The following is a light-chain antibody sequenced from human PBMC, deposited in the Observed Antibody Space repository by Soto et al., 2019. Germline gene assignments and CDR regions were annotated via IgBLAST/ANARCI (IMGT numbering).Light chain of an antibody. J-gene: IGKJ5*01. V-gene: IGKV3-15*01. CDR3: QQHNNWPPIT. Sequence: EIVLTQSPAILSVSPLEIATLSFRSSQSISRSLAWYQQKPGQAPRLLISDASTRATGIPARFSGSGSGTECTLTISSLQSEDFAVYYCQQHNNWPPITFGQGTRLEIK. CDR1: QSISRS. CDR2: DAS.